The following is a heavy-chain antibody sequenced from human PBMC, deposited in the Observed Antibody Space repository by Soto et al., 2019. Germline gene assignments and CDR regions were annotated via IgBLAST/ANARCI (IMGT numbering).Heavy chain of an antibody. CDR3: ARLSTSAGRRDLAC. Sequence: EVQLVESGGGLVQPGGSLRLSCAASGFSLSSYWMSWVRQAPGKGREWVANMNHDGSESDYVGSVKGCVTFTRDNAKNSLYLQMNSLRAEDTAVYYCARLSTSAGRRDLACWGQGTLVTVSS. V-gene: IGHV3-7*01. CDR1: GFSLSSYW. J-gene: IGHJ4*02. CDR2: MNHDGSES.